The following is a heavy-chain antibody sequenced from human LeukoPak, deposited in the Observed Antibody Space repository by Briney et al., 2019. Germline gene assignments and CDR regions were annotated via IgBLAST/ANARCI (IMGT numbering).Heavy chain of an antibody. Sequence: KARGSLRLSCAASGFTFSSYSMNWVRQAPGKGLEWVSSISSSSSYIYYADSVKGRFTISRDNAKNSLYLPMNSLRAEDTAGCDFASFSLYYDFWSGYYLDENYWGQGTLVTVSS. CDR1: GFTFSSYS. CDR3: ASFSLYYDFWSGYYLDENY. CDR2: ISSSSSYI. J-gene: IGHJ4*02. V-gene: IGHV3-21*01. D-gene: IGHD3-3*01.